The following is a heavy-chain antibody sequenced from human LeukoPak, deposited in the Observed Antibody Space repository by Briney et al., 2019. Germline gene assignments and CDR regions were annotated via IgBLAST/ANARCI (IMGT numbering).Heavy chain of an antibody. D-gene: IGHD4-17*01. Sequence: KPSETLALTCTVSGGSISSYYWSWVRQPPGKGLEWIGDIYYSGSTNYNPSLKSRVTISVDTSKNQFSLKLSSVTAADTAVYYCARALNDYGDYMVRWFDPWGQGTLVTVSS. CDR2: IYYSGST. CDR3: ARALNDYGDYMVRWFDP. V-gene: IGHV4-59*01. CDR1: GGSISSYY. J-gene: IGHJ5*02.